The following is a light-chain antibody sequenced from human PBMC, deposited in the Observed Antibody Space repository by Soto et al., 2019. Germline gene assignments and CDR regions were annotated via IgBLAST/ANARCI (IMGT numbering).Light chain of an antibody. CDR2: ATS. V-gene: IGKV1D-16*01. CDR3: QQYNTYPHT. CDR1: QSVSSN. J-gene: IGKJ5*01. Sequence: MTQSPATLSVSPGERATLSCRASQSVSSNLAWYQQKPEKAPRSLIYATSSLQSGVPSRFSGSGSGTDFTLTISSLQPEDFATYYCQQYNTYPHTFGQGTRLEIK.